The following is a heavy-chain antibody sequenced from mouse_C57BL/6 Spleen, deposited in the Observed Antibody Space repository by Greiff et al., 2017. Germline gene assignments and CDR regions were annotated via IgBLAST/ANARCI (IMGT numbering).Heavy chain of an antibody. J-gene: IGHJ2*01. D-gene: IGHD4-1*01. Sequence: VQLQQSGPELVKPGASVTISCKASGYAFSSSWMNWVKQRPGKGLEWIGRIYPGDGDTKYNGKYKGKAKVTADKSASTAYMQLSSLTSEASAVYFCASSGWDEDDYWGQGTTLTVSS. V-gene: IGHV1-82*01. CDR1: GYAFSSSW. CDR2: IYPGDGDT. CDR3: ASSGWDEDDY.